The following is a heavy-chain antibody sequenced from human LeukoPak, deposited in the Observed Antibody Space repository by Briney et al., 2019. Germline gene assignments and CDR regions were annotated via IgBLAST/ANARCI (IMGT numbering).Heavy chain of an antibody. V-gene: IGHV1-2*02. CDR1: GYTFTGYY. Sequence: ASVKVSCKASGYTFTGYYMHWVRQAPGQGLEWMGWINPNSGGTNYAQKFQGRVTMTRDTSISTAYMELSRLRSDDTAVYYCARESQYYDSSGYHRGIDYWGQGTLVTVSS. D-gene: IGHD3-22*01. CDR2: INPNSGGT. CDR3: ARESQYYDSSGYHRGIDY. J-gene: IGHJ4*02.